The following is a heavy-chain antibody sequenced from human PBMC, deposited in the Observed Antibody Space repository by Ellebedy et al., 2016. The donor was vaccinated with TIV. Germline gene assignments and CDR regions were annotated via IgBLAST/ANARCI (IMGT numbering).Heavy chain of an antibody. D-gene: IGHD3-22*01. CDR2: INQSGRP. Sequence: MPSETLSLTCAVYGGSFSDYYWSWIRQPPGKGLEWIGEINQSGRPINNPSLKSRVTISGDTSKNQFSLNLSSVTAADTAVYYCARCSHYMRVVVFTSDAFDIWGQGAMVTVSS. CDR3: ARCSHYMRVVVFTSDAFDI. CDR1: GGSFSDYY. V-gene: IGHV4-34*01. J-gene: IGHJ3*02.